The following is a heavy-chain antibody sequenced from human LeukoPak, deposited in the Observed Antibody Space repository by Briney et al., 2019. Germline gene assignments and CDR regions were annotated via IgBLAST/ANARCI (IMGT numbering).Heavy chain of an antibody. Sequence: PGGSLRLSCAASGFIFSNFWMHWVRQVPGKGLVWVSHINSDGRTTDYADSVRGRSTISRDNAKNTLYLQMNRLTVEDTAVYYCGRGMRDYYGLDYWGQGFLVTVSS. J-gene: IGHJ4*02. D-gene: IGHD3-10*01. CDR1: GFIFSNFW. CDR2: INSDGRTT. V-gene: IGHV3-74*01. CDR3: GRGMRDYYGLDY.